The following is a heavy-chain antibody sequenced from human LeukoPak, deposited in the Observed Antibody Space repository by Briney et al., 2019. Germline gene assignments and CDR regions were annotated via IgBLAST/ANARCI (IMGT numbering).Heavy chain of an antibody. J-gene: IGHJ4*02. CDR3: ARVGARRDGYNYFDY. D-gene: IGHD5-24*01. V-gene: IGHV1-46*01. CDR2: INPSGGST. CDR1: GYTFTNYY. Sequence: GASVKVSCKASGYTFTNYYIHWVRQAPGQGLEWMGIINPSGGSTSYAQKFQDRITMTRDTSTSIVYMNLSSLRSEDTAVYYCARVGARRDGYNYFDYWGQGTLVTVSS.